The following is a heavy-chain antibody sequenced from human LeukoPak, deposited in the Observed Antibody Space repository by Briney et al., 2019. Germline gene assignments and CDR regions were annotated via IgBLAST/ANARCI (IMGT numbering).Heavy chain of an antibody. Sequence: GGSLRLSCAASGFTFSSYAMSWVRQAPGKGLEWVSAISGSGGSTYYADSVKGRFTISRDNSKNTLYLQMNSLRAEDTAVYYCAKDQSARRARDWFDPWGQGTLVTVSS. CDR1: GFTFSSYA. J-gene: IGHJ5*02. D-gene: IGHD6-6*01. CDR3: AKDQSARRARDWFDP. CDR2: ISGSGGST. V-gene: IGHV3-23*01.